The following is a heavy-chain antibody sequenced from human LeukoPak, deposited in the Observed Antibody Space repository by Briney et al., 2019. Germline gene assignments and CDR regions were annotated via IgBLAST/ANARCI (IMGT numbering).Heavy chain of an antibody. CDR3: ARGGVVITKFDY. CDR1: GYSISSGYY. J-gene: IGHJ4*02. D-gene: IGHD3-22*01. V-gene: IGHV4-38-2*02. CDR2: IYHSGRT. Sequence: SETLSLTCTVSGYSISSGYYWGWIRQPPGKGLEWIGSIYHSGRTFYNPSLKSRVTISVDTSKNQFSLKLSSVTAADTAVYYCARGGVVITKFDYWGQGTLVTVSS.